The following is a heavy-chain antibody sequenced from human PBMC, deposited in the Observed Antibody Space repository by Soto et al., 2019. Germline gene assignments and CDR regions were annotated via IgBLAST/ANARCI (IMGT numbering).Heavy chain of an antibody. CDR3: AFEEYDYYYGMEV. D-gene: IGHD6-6*01. V-gene: IGHV3-30*03. J-gene: IGHJ6*02. Sequence: QVQLVESGGGVVQPGRSLRLTCAASGFTFSTYGMHWVRQAPGKGPEWVAVISSDGSNKYYADSVKGRFTISRDNSKNTLYLQMNSLRAEDRAAYYCAFEEYDYYYGMEVWGQGTTVTV. CDR1: GFTFSTYG. CDR2: ISSDGSNK.